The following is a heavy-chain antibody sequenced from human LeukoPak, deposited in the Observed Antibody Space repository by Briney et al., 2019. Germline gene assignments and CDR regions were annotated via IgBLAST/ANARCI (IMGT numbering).Heavy chain of an antibody. Sequence: SETLSLTCTVSGGSIDSGDDYWSWIRQPAGKGLEFIGRIYGTGSTTSNPSLQDRLTISIDTSKNQFSLQLTSVTAADTAVYYCARGYYAPPVGYYYMDLWGRGTTVTVSS. CDR2: IYGTGST. D-gene: IGHD3-10*01. J-gene: IGHJ6*03. V-gene: IGHV4-61*02. CDR1: GGSIDSGDDY. CDR3: ARGYYAPPVGYYYMDL.